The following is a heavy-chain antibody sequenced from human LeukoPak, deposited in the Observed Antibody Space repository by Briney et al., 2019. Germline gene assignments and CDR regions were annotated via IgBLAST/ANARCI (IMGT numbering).Heavy chain of an antibody. V-gene: IGHV3-23*03. CDR2: IYSGGST. CDR3: AKGTGSSRGFDP. D-gene: IGHD6-13*01. CDR1: GFTFSSYA. Sequence: PGGSLRLSCAASGFTFSSYAMSWVRQAPGKGLEWVSVIYSGGSTYYADSVKGRFTISRDNSKNTLYLQMNSLRAEDTAVYYCAKGTGSSRGFDPWGQGTLVTVSS. J-gene: IGHJ5*02.